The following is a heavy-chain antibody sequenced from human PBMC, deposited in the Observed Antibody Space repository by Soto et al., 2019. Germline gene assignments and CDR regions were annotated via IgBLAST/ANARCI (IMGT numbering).Heavy chain of an antibody. CDR2: MNPNSGGT. CDR1: GYTFSGYF. Sequence: QVQLVQSGADVKKHGASVKVSCKTSGYTFSGYFMHWLRQAPGKGLEWMGWMNPNSGGTDYAQNFQGRVSMTWDTSISTAYMELSRLRSDDTARYYCARGYYSSSWRVFDYWGQGPLVTVSS. J-gene: IGHJ4*02. V-gene: IGHV1-2*02. CDR3: ARGYYSSSWRVFDY. D-gene: IGHD6-13*01.